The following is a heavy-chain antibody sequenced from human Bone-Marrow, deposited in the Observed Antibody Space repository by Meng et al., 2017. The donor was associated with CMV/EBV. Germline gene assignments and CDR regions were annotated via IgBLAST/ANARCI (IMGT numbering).Heavy chain of an antibody. CDR1: EFIFSTYW. CDR2: IKEDGSEI. V-gene: IGHV3-7*03. Sequence: ASEFIFSTYWMGWVRQAPGKGLEWVAQIKEDGSEIYYVDSVRGRFTISRDNAKNSLYLQMTSLRAEDTAVFYCARYIAATGFFDYWGQGTLVTVSS. D-gene: IGHD6-13*01. J-gene: IGHJ4*02. CDR3: ARYIAATGFFDY.